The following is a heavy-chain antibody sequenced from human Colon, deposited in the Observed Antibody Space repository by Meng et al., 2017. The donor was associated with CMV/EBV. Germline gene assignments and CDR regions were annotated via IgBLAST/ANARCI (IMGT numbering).Heavy chain of an antibody. J-gene: IGHJ4*02. V-gene: IGHV3-64*02. CDR1: GFSFSTSS. D-gene: IGHD4-17*01. Sequence: GESLKISCAASGFSFSTSSMHWGRQAPGKGLGYVSAISSDGRNKYYDDSLKGRFTISRDHSKNTLYLEMGSLRPEDMAVYYRATDPSTVTTNYWGQGTLVTVSS. CDR3: ATDPSTVTTNY. CDR2: ISSDGRNK.